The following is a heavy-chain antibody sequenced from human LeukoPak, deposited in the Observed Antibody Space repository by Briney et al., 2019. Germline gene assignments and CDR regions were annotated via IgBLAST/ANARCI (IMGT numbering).Heavy chain of an antibody. CDR2: INHNTGVS. Sequence: ASVKVSCKASGYPFTVYYLHWVRQAPGQGLEWVGRINHNTGVSDYAQKFQGRVTMTRDTSINTAYMELNRLRSAATAVFSCAREVGYSTSWYGRFDPWGQGTLVTVSS. V-gene: IGHV1-2*06. D-gene: IGHD2-2*01. J-gene: IGHJ5*02. CDR1: GYPFTVYY. CDR3: AREVGYSTSWYGRFDP.